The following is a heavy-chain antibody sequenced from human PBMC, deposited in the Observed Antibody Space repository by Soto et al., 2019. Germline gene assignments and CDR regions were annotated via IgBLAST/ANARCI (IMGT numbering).Heavy chain of an antibody. Sequence: GGSLRLSCAASGFTFNNFWMHWVRQVPGKGLMWVGRINTEGNSVTYADSVKGRFTISRDNANNTLHLQMRNLRGDDTAVYYCARGPISDNYFDYWGQGTLVTVSS. V-gene: IGHV3-74*03. CDR2: INTEGNSV. J-gene: IGHJ4*02. D-gene: IGHD2-21*01. CDR1: GFTFNNFW. CDR3: ARGPISDNYFDY.